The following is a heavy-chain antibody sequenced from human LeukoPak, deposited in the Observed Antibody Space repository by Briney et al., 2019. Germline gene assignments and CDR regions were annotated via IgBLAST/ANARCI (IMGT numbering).Heavy chain of an antibody. CDR2: ISSNGGST. J-gene: IGHJ4*02. D-gene: IGHD6-19*01. V-gene: IGHV3-64*01. Sequence: PGGSLRLSCAASGFTFSSYAMHWVRQAPGKGLEYVSAISSNGGSTYYANSVKGRFTISRDNSKNTLYLQMGSLRAEDMAVYYCARSRDRYSSGWYYFDYWGQGTLVTVSS. CDR1: GFTFSSYA. CDR3: ARSRDRYSSGWYYFDY.